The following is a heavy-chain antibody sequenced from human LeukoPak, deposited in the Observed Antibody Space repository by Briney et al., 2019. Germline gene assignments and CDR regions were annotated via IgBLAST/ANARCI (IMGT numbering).Heavy chain of an antibody. Sequence: PSETLSLTCTVSGGSISSSSYYWGWIRQPPGKGLEWIGSIYYSGSTYYNPSLKSRVTISVDTSKNQFSLKLSSVTAADTAVYYCARGPGYANWGQGTLVTVSS. CDR2: IYYSGST. V-gene: IGHV4-39*07. CDR3: ARGPGYAN. D-gene: IGHD1-1*01. CDR1: GGSISSSSYY. J-gene: IGHJ4*02.